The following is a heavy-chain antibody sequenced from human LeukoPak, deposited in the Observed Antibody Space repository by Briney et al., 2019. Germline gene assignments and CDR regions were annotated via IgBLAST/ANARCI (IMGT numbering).Heavy chain of an antibody. CDR3: AGDFDMGITPGDDFDF. Sequence: GVSLRLSCAASGFSFSKYWMHWVRQTPGEGLVWVARIKEDGTYTSYADSVKGRFTISRDNARNTVFLQMHSLRAEDTAVYYCAGDFDMGITPGDDFDFWGQGTLVTVSS. J-gene: IGHJ4*02. D-gene: IGHD3-9*01. CDR1: GFSFSKYW. V-gene: IGHV3-74*01. CDR2: IKEDGTYT.